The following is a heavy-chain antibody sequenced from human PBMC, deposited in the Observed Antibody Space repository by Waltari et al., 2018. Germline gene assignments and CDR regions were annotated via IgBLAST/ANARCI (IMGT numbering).Heavy chain of an antibody. V-gene: IGHV3-7*01. Sequence: EGQVVESGGGLVQPGGSLRLSCAASGFTFSGYWLSWVRQAPGKGLEWVANIKQDGSEKNYADFAKGRFTISRDNAKNSLSLQMNSLRGEDTAVYYCARGRGWVDYWGQGTLVTVSS. CDR3: ARGRGWVDY. J-gene: IGHJ4*02. CDR1: GFTFSGYW. D-gene: IGHD3-10*01. CDR2: IKQDGSEK.